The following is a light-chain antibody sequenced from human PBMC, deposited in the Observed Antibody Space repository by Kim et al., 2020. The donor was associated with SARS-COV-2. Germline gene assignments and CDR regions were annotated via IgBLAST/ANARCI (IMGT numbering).Light chain of an antibody. V-gene: IGKV3-20*01. CDR2: AAS. Sequence: EIVLTQSPGTLSLSPEERATRSCRASQSVSSNYLAWYQQKPGQAPRLLIYAASSRATGIPDRFSGSGSQTDFTLTINGLEPEDFALYYCQQYGTSTGYTFGQGTKLEI. CDR1: QSVSSNY. CDR3: QQYGTSTGYT. J-gene: IGKJ2*01.